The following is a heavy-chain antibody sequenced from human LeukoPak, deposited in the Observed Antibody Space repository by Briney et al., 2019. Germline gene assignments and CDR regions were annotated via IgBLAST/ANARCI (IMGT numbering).Heavy chain of an antibody. CDR3: AKRLYSSGYYFDY. J-gene: IGHJ4*02. CDR1: GFTFSSYW. V-gene: IGHV3-23*01. D-gene: IGHD6-19*01. Sequence: PGGSLRLSCVASGFTFSSYWMSWVRQAPGKGLEWVSAISGSGGSTYYADFVKGRFTISRDNSKNTLYLQMNSLRAEDTAVYYCAKRLYSSGYYFDYWGQGTLVTVSS. CDR2: ISGSGGST.